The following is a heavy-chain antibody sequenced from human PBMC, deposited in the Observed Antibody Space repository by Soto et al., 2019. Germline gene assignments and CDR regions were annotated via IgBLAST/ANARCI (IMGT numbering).Heavy chain of an antibody. D-gene: IGHD5-12*01. Sequence: EVQLAESGGDLVQSGGSLRLSCATSGFTFSDYWMNWVRQARGKGLEWVASIREDGGETHYVDSVKGRFTISRDNARKSLYLQMNNLRVEDTAVYYCARHGETCVGNDCQRHFDSWGQGSLVSVSS. CDR1: GFTFSDYW. V-gene: IGHV3-7*03. J-gene: IGHJ4*02. CDR2: IREDGGET. CDR3: ARHGETCVGNDCQRHFDS.